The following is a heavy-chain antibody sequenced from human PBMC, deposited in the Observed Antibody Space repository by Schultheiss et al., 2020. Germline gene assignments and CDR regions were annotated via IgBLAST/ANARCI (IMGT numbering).Heavy chain of an antibody. CDR3: ARTGDLFDAFDI. CDR2: IYYSGST. D-gene: IGHD7-27*01. CDR1: GGSISSGGYY. J-gene: IGHJ3*02. Sequence: SQTLSLTCTVSGGSISSGGYYWSWIRQHPGKGLEWIGYIYYSGSTYYNPSLKSLVTISVDTSKNQFSLKLSSVTAADTAVYYCARTGDLFDAFDIWGQGTMVNV. V-gene: IGHV4-31*01.